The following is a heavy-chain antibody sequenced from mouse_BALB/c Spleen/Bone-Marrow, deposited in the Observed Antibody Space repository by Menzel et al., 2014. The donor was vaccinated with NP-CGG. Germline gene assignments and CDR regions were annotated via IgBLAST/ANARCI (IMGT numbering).Heavy chain of an antibody. CDR1: GFNIXDTY. Sequence: VQLQQSGAELVKPGASVKLSCTASGFNIXDTYMHWVKQRPEQGLEWIGRIDPANGNTKYDPKFQGKATITADTSSNTAYPQLSSLTSEDTAVYYCARWEYYAMDYWGQGTSVTVSS. CDR2: IDPANGNT. CDR3: ARWEYYAMDY. J-gene: IGHJ4*01. D-gene: IGHD4-1*01. V-gene: IGHV14-3*02.